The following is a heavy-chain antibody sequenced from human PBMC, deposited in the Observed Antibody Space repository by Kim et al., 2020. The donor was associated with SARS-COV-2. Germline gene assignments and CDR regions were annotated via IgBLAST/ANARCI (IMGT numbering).Heavy chain of an antibody. Sequence: GGCLRLSCAASGFTLTDHYMDWVRQAPGKGLEWVGRSRNKANSYTTEYAASVKGRFTISRDDSKNSLYLQMNSLKTEDTAIYYCTRGASGSGPQGSHYYFYGMDVWGQGTTVTVSS. V-gene: IGHV3-72*01. CDR3: TRGASGSGPQGSHYYFYGMDV. CDR2: SRNKANSYTT. J-gene: IGHJ6*02. CDR1: GFTLTDHY. D-gene: IGHD3-10*01.